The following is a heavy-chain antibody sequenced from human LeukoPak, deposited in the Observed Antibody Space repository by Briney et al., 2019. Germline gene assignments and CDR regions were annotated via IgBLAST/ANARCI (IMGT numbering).Heavy chain of an antibody. CDR1: GYTFTSYG. Sequence: RASVKVSCKASGYTFTSYGISWVRQAPGQGLEWMGWISAYNGNTNYAQKLQGRVTMTTDTSTSTAYMELRSLRSDDTAVYYCAREKRGYCSGGSCYADYWGQGTLVTVSS. D-gene: IGHD2-15*01. V-gene: IGHV1-18*01. J-gene: IGHJ4*02. CDR3: AREKRGYCSGGSCYADY. CDR2: ISAYNGNT.